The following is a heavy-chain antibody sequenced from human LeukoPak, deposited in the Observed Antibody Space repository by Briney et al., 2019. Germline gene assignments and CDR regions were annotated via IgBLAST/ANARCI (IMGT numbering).Heavy chain of an antibody. V-gene: IGHV4-39*01. CDR3: ARTNYVLPFDY. Sequence: SETLSLTCTVSGGSISSSSYYWGWIRQPPGKGLEWIGSIYYSGSTYYNPSLKSRVTISVDTSKNQFSLKLSSVTAADTAVYYCARTNYVLPFDYWGQGTLVTVSS. D-gene: IGHD1-7*01. CDR1: GGSISSSSYY. CDR2: IYYSGST. J-gene: IGHJ4*02.